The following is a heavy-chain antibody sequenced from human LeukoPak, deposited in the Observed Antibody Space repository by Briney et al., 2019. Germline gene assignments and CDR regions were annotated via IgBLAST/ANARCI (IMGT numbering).Heavy chain of an antibody. Sequence: PGGSLRLSCAASGFTFSSYAMSWVRQAPGKGLELVSAISGSGGSTYYADSVKGRFTISRDNSKNTLYLQMNSLRAEDTAVYYCAKENDSSGYYAYYFDYWGQGTLVTVSS. CDR2: ISGSGGST. CDR3: AKENDSSGYYAYYFDY. J-gene: IGHJ4*02. CDR1: GFTFSSYA. V-gene: IGHV3-23*01. D-gene: IGHD3-22*01.